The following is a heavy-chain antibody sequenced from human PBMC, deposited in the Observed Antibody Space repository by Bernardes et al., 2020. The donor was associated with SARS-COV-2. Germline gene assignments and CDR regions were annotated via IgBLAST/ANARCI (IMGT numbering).Heavy chain of an antibody. J-gene: IGHJ3*02. CDR2: INSDGGST. V-gene: IGHV3-74*01. D-gene: IGHD6-25*01. Sequence: GGSLRLSCAASGFKVSSYAMHWVRQAAGKGLVWVSRINSDGGSTIYADSVKGRFTISRDNAKNTLYLQMNSLRAEDTAVYYCARGRAGALDTWGQGTMVTVSS. CDR1: GFKVSSYA. CDR3: ARGRAGALDT.